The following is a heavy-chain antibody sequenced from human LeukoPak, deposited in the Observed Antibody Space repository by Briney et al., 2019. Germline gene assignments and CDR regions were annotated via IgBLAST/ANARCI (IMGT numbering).Heavy chain of an antibody. CDR1: GGTFSSYA. D-gene: IGHD3-10*01. J-gene: IGHJ4*02. Sequence: ASVKVSCKASGGTFSSYAISWVRQAPGQGLEWMGGIIPIFGTANYAQKFKGRVTITADKSTSTAYMELSSLRSEDTAVYYCARGPYYYDSWSYESDYWGQGTLVTVSS. CDR3: ARGPYYYDSWSYESDY. CDR2: IIPIFGTA. V-gene: IGHV1-69*06.